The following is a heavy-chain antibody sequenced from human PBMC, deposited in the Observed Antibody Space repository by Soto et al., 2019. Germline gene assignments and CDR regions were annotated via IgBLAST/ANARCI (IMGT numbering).Heavy chain of an antibody. CDR1: GYTFTSYG. Sequence: GASVKVSCKASGYTFTSYGISWVRQAPGQGLEWMGWISAYNGNTNYAQKLQGRVTMTTDTSTSTAYMELRSLRSDDTAVYYCARKRHDILTGYYVTDYWGQGTLVTVSS. CDR3: ARKRHDILTGYYVTDY. V-gene: IGHV1-18*01. D-gene: IGHD3-9*01. J-gene: IGHJ4*02. CDR2: ISAYNGNT.